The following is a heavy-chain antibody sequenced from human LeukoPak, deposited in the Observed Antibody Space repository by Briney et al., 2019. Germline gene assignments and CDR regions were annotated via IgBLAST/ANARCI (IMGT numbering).Heavy chain of an antibody. CDR3: VRDPPGRSGSPFDY. V-gene: IGHV3-23*01. CDR2: ISGSGGST. J-gene: IGHJ4*02. D-gene: IGHD1-1*01. CDR1: GFTFSSYA. Sequence: GGSLRLSCAASGFTFSSYAMSWVRQAPGKGLEWVSAISGSGGSTYYADSVKGRFTISRDNSKNTLYLQMNSLRAEDTAVYYCVRDPPGRSGSPFDYWGQGTLVTVSS.